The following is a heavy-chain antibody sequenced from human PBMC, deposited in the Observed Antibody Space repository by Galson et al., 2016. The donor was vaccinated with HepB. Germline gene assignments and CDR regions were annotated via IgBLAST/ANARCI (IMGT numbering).Heavy chain of an antibody. Sequence: SLRLSCAASGFTFDDYAMHWVRQAPGKGLEWVSGISWNSGSIGYADSVKGRFTISRDNAKNSLYLQMNSLRAEDTALYYCAKPYFRMPGAFDIWGQGTMVTVSS. D-gene: IGHD3-10*02. V-gene: IGHV3-9*01. J-gene: IGHJ3*02. CDR2: ISWNSGSI. CDR1: GFTFDDYA. CDR3: AKPYFRMPGAFDI.